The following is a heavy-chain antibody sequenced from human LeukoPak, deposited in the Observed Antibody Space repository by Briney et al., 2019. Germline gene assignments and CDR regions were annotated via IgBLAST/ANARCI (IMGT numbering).Heavy chain of an antibody. Sequence: GGSLRLSCAASGFTFSDYYMSWIRQAPGKGLGWVSYISSSGSTIYYADSVKGRFTISRDNAKNSLYLQMNSLRAEDTAVYYCARVIYDSSGYYSAGYNWFDPWGQGTLVTVSS. D-gene: IGHD3-22*01. CDR1: GFTFSDYY. CDR3: ARVIYDSSGYYSAGYNWFDP. J-gene: IGHJ5*02. V-gene: IGHV3-11*01. CDR2: ISSSGSTI.